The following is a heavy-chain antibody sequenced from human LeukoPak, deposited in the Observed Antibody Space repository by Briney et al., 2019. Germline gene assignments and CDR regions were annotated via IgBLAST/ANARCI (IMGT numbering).Heavy chain of an antibody. CDR3: ARDNPSPANIRIDP. D-gene: IGHD2-2*02. V-gene: IGHV4-30-4*01. J-gene: IGHJ5*02. Sequence: SETLSLTCTVSGGSISSGDYYWSWIRQPPGKGLEWIGYIYYSGSTYYNPSLKSRVTISVDTSKNQFSLKLSSVTAADTAVYYCARDNPSPANIRIDPWGQGTLITVSS. CDR1: GGSISSGDYY. CDR2: IYYSGST.